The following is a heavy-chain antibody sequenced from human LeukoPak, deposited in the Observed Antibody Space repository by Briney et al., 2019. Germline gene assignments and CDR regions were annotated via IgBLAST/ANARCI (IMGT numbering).Heavy chain of an antibody. Sequence: GGSLRLSCAASGFTFSGYYMSWIRQAPGKGLEWVSYISSSGSTIYYADSVKGRFTISRDNAKNSLYLQMNSLRAEDTAVYYCARDLVATIIKTACGMDVWGQGTTVTVSS. CDR3: ARDLVATIIKTACGMDV. V-gene: IGHV3-11*01. D-gene: IGHD5-12*01. CDR2: ISSSGSTI. CDR1: GFTFSGYY. J-gene: IGHJ6*02.